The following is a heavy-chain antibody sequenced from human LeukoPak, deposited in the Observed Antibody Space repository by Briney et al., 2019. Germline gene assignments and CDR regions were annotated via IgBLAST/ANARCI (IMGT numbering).Heavy chain of an antibody. J-gene: IGHJ5*01. CDR2: ISSSSTYI. CDR1: GFTFSTYS. CDR3: ARPISGGLAVTADWFHP. D-gene: IGHD6-19*01. V-gene: IGHV3-21*04. Sequence: GGSLRLSCAASGFTFSTYSMNWVRQAPGKGLEWVSSISSSSTYIYYADSVKGRFTISRDNAKNSLFLQMNSLRADDTATYYCARPISGGLAVTADWFHPWGQGSLVVVSS.